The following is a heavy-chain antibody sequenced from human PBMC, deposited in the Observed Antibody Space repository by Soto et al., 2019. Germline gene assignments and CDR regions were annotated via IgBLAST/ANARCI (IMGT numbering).Heavy chain of an antibody. V-gene: IGHV4-39*01. J-gene: IGHJ3*01. CDR1: GGSVTTSDYS. Sequence: QLQLQESGPGLVKSSETLSLTCTVSGGSVTTSDYSWGWIRQPPGKGLEWIGSVYYSGSTHYNPSLESRVTLSVDPSKNQFSLKLNSVTAADTAVYYCARQWGNWYWAFNVWGQGTMVTVSS. CDR3: ARQWGNWYWAFNV. D-gene: IGHD6-13*01. CDR2: VYYSGST.